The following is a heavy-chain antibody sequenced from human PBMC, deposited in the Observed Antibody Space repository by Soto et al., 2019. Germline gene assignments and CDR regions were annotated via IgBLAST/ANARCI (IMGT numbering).Heavy chain of an antibody. J-gene: IGHJ4*02. CDR2: ISSDGHHQ. V-gene: IGHV3-30*03. Sequence: GGSLRLSCATSGFSFSDYAMCFCRQSAFQGLEWVAIISSDGHHQFYLDNLRGRFTVSRDNSKNTLYLQMNSLRPEDTAVYYCSRGTYYPQSSGLHADYWGPGTVVTVSS. CDR3: SRGTYYPQSSGLHADY. CDR1: GFSFSDYA. D-gene: IGHD3-22*01.